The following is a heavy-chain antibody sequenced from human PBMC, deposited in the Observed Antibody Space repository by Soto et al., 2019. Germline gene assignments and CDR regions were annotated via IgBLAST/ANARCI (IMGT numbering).Heavy chain of an antibody. Sequence: LRLSCAASGFTFSSYEMNWVRQAPGKGLEWVSYISSSGSTIYYADSVKGRFTISRDNAKNSLYLQMNSLRAEDTAVYYCARYDSSGYYFGYWGQGTLVTAPQ. CDR3: ARYDSSGYYFGY. V-gene: IGHV3-48*03. D-gene: IGHD3-22*01. J-gene: IGHJ4*02. CDR2: ISSSGSTI. CDR1: GFTFSSYE.